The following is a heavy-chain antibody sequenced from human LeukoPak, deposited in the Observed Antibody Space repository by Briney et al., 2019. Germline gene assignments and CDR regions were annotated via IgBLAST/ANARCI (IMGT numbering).Heavy chain of an antibody. V-gene: IGHV3-23*01. CDR3: AKDSGSPTSGWYTYFDY. D-gene: IGHD6-19*01. J-gene: IGHJ4*02. Sequence: GGSLRLSCAASGFTFSSYAMSWVRQAPGKGLEWVSAISGSGGSTYYADSVKGRFTISRDNSKNTLYLQMNSLRAEDTAVYYCAKDSGSPTSGWYTYFDYWGQGTLVTVSS. CDR1: GFTFSSYA. CDR2: ISGSGGST.